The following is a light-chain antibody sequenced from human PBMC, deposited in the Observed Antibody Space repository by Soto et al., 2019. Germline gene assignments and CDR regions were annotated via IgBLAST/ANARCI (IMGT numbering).Light chain of an antibody. CDR2: EVS. CDR1: SSDVGYYNY. V-gene: IGLV2-14*01. Sequence: QSALTQPASVSGSPGQSITISCTGTSSDVGYYNYVSWYQQHPGKAPKLLISEVSNRPSGVSDRFSGSKSVNTASLTISGLQAEDEAVYYCNSYSTSSTYVFGTGTKLTVL. CDR3: NSYSTSSTYV. J-gene: IGLJ1*01.